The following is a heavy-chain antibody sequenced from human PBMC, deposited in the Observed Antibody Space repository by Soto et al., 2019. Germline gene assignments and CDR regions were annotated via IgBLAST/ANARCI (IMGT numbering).Heavy chain of an antibody. CDR2: IYWDDDK. J-gene: IGHJ4*02. V-gene: IGHV2-5*02. Sequence: QITLKESGPTLVKPTQTLTLTCTFSGFSLSTSGVGVGWIRQTPGKALEWLALIYWDDDKRYSPSLKSRLTITKHPSKNQVVLTMTNMDPVDTATYYCAHRSDYGETSPYFDYGGQGTLVTVSS. D-gene: IGHD4-17*01. CDR1: GFSLSTSGVG. CDR3: AHRSDYGETSPYFDY.